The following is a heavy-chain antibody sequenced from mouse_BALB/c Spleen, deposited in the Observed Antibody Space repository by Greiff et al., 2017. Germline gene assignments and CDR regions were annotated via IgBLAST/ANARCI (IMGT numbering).Heavy chain of an antibody. CDR1: GYTFTSYW. Sequence: QVQLQQSGAELARPGASVKLSCKASGYTFTSYWMQWVKQRPGQGLEWIGAIYPGDGDTRYTQKFKGKATLTADKSSSTAYMQLSSLASEDSAVYYCARPYYGNYGYAMDYWGQGTSVTVSS. CDR2: IYPGDGDT. J-gene: IGHJ4*01. V-gene: IGHV1-87*01. D-gene: IGHD2-10*01. CDR3: ARPYYGNYGYAMDY.